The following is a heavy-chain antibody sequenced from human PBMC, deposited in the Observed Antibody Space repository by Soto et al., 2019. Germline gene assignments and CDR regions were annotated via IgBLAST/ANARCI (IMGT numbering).Heavy chain of an antibody. D-gene: IGHD2-2*02. CDR3: ARVKVVVVPAAILNGENWFDP. Sequence: SETLSLTCAVYGGSFSGYYWSWIRQPPGEGLEWIGEINHSGSTNYNPSLKSRVTISVDTSKNQFSLKLSSVTAADTAVYYCARVKVVVVPAAILNGENWFDPWGQRTLVTVSS. CDR1: GGSFSGYY. J-gene: IGHJ5*02. V-gene: IGHV4-34*01. CDR2: INHSGST.